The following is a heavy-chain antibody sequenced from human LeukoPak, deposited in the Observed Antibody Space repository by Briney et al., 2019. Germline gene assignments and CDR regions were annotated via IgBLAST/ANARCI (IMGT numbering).Heavy chain of an antibody. CDR3: AREGYYDSSGYYAAAFDI. J-gene: IGHJ3*02. D-gene: IGHD3-22*01. CDR2: ISSSSSTI. CDR1: GFTFSNYG. Sequence: GGSLRLSCTASGFTFSNYGMHWVRQAPGKGLEWVSYISSSSSTIYYADSVKGRFTISRDNAKNSLYLQMNSLRAEDTAVYYCAREGYYDSSGYYAAAFDIWGQGTMVTVSS. V-gene: IGHV3-48*01.